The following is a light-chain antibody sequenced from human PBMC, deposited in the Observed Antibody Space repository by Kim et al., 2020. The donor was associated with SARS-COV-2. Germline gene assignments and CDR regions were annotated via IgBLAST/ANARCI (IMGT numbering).Light chain of an antibody. Sequence: QSALTQPASVSGSPGQSITISCTGTSSDVGGYNYVSWHQQHPGKAPKVMIYDVSSRPSGVSNRFSGSKSGNTASLTISGLQAEDEADYYCNSYTSSRNRVFGGGTKVTVL. J-gene: IGLJ2*01. CDR2: DVS. V-gene: IGLV2-14*03. CDR3: NSYTSSRNRV. CDR1: SSDVGGYNY.